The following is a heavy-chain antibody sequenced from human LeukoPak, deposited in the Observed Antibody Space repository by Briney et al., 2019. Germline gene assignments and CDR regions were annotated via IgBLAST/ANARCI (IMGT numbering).Heavy chain of an antibody. CDR3: ARGTVHFDY. V-gene: IGHV3-48*04. J-gene: IGHJ4*02. CDR2: ISSSSSTI. Sequence: GGSLRLSCAASGFTFITYSMNWVRQAPGKGLEWVSYISSSSSTIYYADSVKGRFTISRDNAKNSLYLQMNSLRAEDTAVYYCARGTVHFDYWGQGTLVTVSS. D-gene: IGHD4-17*01. CDR1: GFTFITYS.